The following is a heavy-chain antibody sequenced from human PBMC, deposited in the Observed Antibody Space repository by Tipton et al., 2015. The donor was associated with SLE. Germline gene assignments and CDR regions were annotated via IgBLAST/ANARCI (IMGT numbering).Heavy chain of an antibody. CDR2: INHSGSI. J-gene: IGHJ5*02. V-gene: IGHV4-34*01. CDR1: GGSFSTYY. CDR3: ARGLGAASNWFDP. Sequence: TLSLTCAVYGGSFSTYYWSWIRQPPGKGLEWIGDINHSGSINSNPSLKSRVTISVDTSKNQFSLKLNSVTAAGTAVYFCARGLGAASNWFDPWGQGTLVTVSS. D-gene: IGHD6-13*01.